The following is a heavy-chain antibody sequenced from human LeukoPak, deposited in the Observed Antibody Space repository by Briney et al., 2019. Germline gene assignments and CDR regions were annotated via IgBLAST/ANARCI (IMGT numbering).Heavy chain of an antibody. Sequence: GRSLRLSCAASGFTFSSYGMHWVRQAPGKGLEWVAVISYDGSNKYYADSVKGRFTISRDNSKSTLYLQMNSLRAEDTAVYYCAKPLSIAARAVVPAIDYWGQGTLVTVSS. CDR1: GFTFSSYG. D-gene: IGHD6-6*01. CDR2: ISYDGSNK. CDR3: AKPLSIAARAVVPAIDY. J-gene: IGHJ4*02. V-gene: IGHV3-30*18.